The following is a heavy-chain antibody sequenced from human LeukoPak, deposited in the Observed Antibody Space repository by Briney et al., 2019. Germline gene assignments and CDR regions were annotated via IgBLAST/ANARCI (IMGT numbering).Heavy chain of an antibody. CDR1: GGPISSYY. Sequence: KSSETLSLTCTVSGGPISSYYWSWIRQPPGKGLEWIGYIYYSGSTNYNPSLKSRVTISVDTSKNQFSLKLSSVTAADTAVYYCARHSEEDGINPKPLDYWGQGTLVTVSS. V-gene: IGHV4-59*01. CDR3: ARHSEEDGINPKPLDY. CDR2: IYYSGST. J-gene: IGHJ4*02.